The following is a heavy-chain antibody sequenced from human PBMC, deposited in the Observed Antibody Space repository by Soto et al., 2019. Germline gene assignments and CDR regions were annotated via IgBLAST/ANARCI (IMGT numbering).Heavy chain of an antibody. CDR2: ISSSGSTI. CDR1: GFTFSDYY. D-gene: IGHD3-9*01. J-gene: IGHJ4*02. V-gene: IGHV3-11*01. Sequence: GGSLRLSCAASGFTFSDYYMSWIRQAPGKGLEWVSYISSSGSTIYYADSVKGRFTISRDNAKNSLYLQMNSLRAEDTAVYYCAIEGDWLSQYYFDYWGQGTLVTVSS. CDR3: AIEGDWLSQYYFDY.